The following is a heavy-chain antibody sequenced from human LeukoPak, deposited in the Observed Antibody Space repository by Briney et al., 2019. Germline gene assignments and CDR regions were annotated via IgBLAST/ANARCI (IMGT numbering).Heavy chain of an antibody. CDR3: ARGYCSGGTCYFFDY. D-gene: IGHD2-15*01. CDR2: IYYSGST. V-gene: IGHV4-61*01. Sequence: PSETLSLTCTFSGGSVSSGSFYWSWIRQPPGKGLEWIGYIYYSGSTNYNPSLKSRVTISVDTSKNQFSLKLSSVTAADTAVYYCARGYCSGGTCYFFDYWGQGTLVTVSS. CDR1: GGSVSSGSFY. J-gene: IGHJ4*02.